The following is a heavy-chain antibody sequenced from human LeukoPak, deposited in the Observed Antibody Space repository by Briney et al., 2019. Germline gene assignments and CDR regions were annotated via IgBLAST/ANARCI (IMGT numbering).Heavy chain of an antibody. J-gene: IGHJ4*02. CDR1: GFTVSNNY. Sequence: GGSLTLSCAASGFTVSNNYMSWVRHAPREGLEWVSLIYSGGSTYYADSVKRRFTISRDNSKTTLDLQMNSLRAEDTAVYYCAGGPDRGYWGQGTLVTVSS. CDR3: AGGPDRGY. D-gene: IGHD1-14*01. V-gene: IGHV3-53*01. CDR2: IYSGGST.